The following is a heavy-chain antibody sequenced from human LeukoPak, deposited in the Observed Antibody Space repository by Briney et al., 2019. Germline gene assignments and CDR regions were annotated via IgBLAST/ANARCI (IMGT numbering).Heavy chain of an antibody. J-gene: IGHJ4*02. V-gene: IGHV3-21*04. CDR3: ARGRIGPDY. CDR1: GFSFSSYT. D-gene: IGHD3-3*02. CDR2: ISGTTSLI. Sequence: PGGSLRLCCAASGFSFSSYTMNWVRQAPGKGLEWVSSISGTTSLIYYADSVKDRFTISRDNSKNTLYLQMSSLRAEDTAVYYCARGRIGPDYWGQGTLVTVSS.